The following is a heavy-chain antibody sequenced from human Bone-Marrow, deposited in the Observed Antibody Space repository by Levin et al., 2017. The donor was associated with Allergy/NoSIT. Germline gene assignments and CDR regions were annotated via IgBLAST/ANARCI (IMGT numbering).Heavy chain of an antibody. CDR1: GGSISSGGSS. Sequence: SQTLSLTCALSGGSISSGGSSWSWIRQPPGKGLEWIGYIFHTGSTYYNSSLKSRVTISVDRSKNQFSLKLTSVTAADTAVYDCARSFTMLRGGFDPWGQGILVTVSS. V-gene: IGHV4-30-2*01. D-gene: IGHD3-10*01. CDR3: ARSFTMLRGGFDP. CDR2: IFHTGST. J-gene: IGHJ5*02.